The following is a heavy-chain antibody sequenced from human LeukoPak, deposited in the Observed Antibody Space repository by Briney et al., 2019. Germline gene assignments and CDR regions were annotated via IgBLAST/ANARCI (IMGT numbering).Heavy chain of an antibody. D-gene: IGHD3-3*01. CDR2: ISSNGGTI. CDR1: GFSFSDFY. V-gene: IGHV3-11*01. CDR3: ARDEGNGYYSY. J-gene: IGHJ4*02. Sequence: PGGSLRLSCAASGFSFSDFYMSWIRQAPGKGLEWISYISSNGGTIYYADSVKGRFTISRDNAKNSLFLQMNSLRAEDAAVYFCARDEGNGYYSYWGQGTLVTVSS.